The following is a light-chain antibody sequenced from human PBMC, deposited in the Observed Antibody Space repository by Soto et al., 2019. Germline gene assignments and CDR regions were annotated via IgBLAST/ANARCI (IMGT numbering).Light chain of an antibody. V-gene: IGKV3-20*01. CDR3: HQHGSLPLT. Sequence: EIVLTQSPGTLSLSPGESATLSCKASQSLTSHSLAWYQKKPGQAPRLLIFGASTRATCIPDRFSGSWSGTDFTLSISKLEPEDFAVYYCHQHGSLPLTFGGGTKVEI. J-gene: IGKJ4*01. CDR2: GAS. CDR1: QSLTSHS.